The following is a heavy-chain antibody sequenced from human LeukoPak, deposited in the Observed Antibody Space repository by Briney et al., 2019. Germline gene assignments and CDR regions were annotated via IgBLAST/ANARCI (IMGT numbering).Heavy chain of an antibody. D-gene: IGHD2-8*01. J-gene: IGHJ4*02. CDR3: ARRRGMGSLDY. CDR2: INQDGSQK. Sequence: GGSLRLSCAGSGFTFSSHWIGWVRQAPGKGLEWVAHINQDGSQKYYVDSVKGRFTISRDNAKNSLYLQMDSLRAEDTAMYYCARRRGMGSLDYWGQGTLVTASS. V-gene: IGHV3-7*03. CDR1: GFTFSSHW.